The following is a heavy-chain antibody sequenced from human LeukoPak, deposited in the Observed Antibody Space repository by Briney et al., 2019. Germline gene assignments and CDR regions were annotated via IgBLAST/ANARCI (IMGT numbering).Heavy chain of an antibody. CDR1: GFIVSSNY. CDR3: ARLRSKYWFDP. Sequence: GGSLRLSCAASGFIVSSNYMSWVRQAPGKGLEWVSGIYSVGSTYYADSVKGRFTISRDKSKNTLYLQMNSLRADDTAVYYCARLRSKYWFDPWGQGTLVTVSS. D-gene: IGHD4-11*01. V-gene: IGHV3-53*01. CDR2: IYSVGST. J-gene: IGHJ5*02.